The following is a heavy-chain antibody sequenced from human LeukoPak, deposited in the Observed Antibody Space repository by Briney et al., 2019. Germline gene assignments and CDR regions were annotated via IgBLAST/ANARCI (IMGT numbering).Heavy chain of an antibody. J-gene: IGHJ5*02. CDR1: GGSISSHY. V-gene: IGHV4-59*11. Sequence: SETLSLTCTVSGGSISSHYWSWIRQPPGKGLEWIGYIYYSGSTNYNPSLKSRVAISVDTSKNQFSLKLSSVTAADTAVYYCARDRIRFDPWGQGTLVTVSS. CDR2: IYYSGST. CDR3: ARDRIRFDP.